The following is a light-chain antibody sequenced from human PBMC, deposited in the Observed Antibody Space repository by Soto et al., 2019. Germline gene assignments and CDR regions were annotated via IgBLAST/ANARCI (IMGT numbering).Light chain of an antibody. CDR3: LQALQTPMYT. CDR2: LGS. CDR1: QSLLHTNGYNY. Sequence: DIVMTQSPLSLPVTPGEPASISCRSSQSLLHTNGYNYLDCYLQKPGQSPQLLIYLGSNRASGVPDRFSGSASGTDFTLKISRVEAEDVGVYYCLQALQTPMYTFGQGTRLEIK. J-gene: IGKJ2*01. V-gene: IGKV2-28*01.